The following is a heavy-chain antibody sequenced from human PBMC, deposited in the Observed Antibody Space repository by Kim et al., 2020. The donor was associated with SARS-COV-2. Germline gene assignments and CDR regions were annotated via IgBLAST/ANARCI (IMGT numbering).Heavy chain of an antibody. Sequence: ASVKVSCKASGYTFTSYGISWVRQAPGQGLEWMGWISAYNGNTNYAQKLQGRVTMTTDTSTSTAYMELRSLRSDDTAVYYCARDPYSSSWYEILGVRNWFDPWGQGTLVTVSS. CDR3: ARDPYSSSWYEILGVRNWFDP. D-gene: IGHD6-13*01. J-gene: IGHJ5*02. V-gene: IGHV1-18*04. CDR2: ISAYNGNT. CDR1: GYTFTSYG.